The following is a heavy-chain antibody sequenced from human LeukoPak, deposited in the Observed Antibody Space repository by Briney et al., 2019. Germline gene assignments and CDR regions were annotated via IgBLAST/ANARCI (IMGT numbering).Heavy chain of an antibody. Sequence: GASVTVSFKASGGTFISYAISWVRQAPGQGLEWMGGIIPIFGTANYAQKFQGRVTITTDESTSTAYMELSSLRSEDTAVYYCARDRRVVFDRAGLYNWFDPWGQGTLVTVSS. V-gene: IGHV1-69*05. CDR2: IIPIFGTA. CDR1: GGTFISYA. CDR3: ARDRRVVFDRAGLYNWFDP. D-gene: IGHD3-3*01. J-gene: IGHJ5*02.